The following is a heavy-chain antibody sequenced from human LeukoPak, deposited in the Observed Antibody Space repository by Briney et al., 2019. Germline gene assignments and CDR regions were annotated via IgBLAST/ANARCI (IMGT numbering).Heavy chain of an antibody. Sequence: ASVKVSCKASGYTFTTYAMNWVRQAPGQGLEWMGWINPDSGGTNCAPKFQGRVTMTRDTSISTAYMELSRLISDDTAVYYCTRANVHTAMPYDYWGQGALVTVSS. D-gene: IGHD5-18*01. CDR2: INPDSGGT. CDR1: GYTFTTYA. CDR3: TRANVHTAMPYDY. J-gene: IGHJ4*02. V-gene: IGHV1-2*02.